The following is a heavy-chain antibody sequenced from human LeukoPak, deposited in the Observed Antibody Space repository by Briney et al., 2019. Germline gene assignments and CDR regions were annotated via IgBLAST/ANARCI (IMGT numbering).Heavy chain of an antibody. CDR2: ISGSGGST. V-gene: IGHV3-23*01. D-gene: IGHD2/OR15-2a*01. Sequence: PGGSLRLSCAASGFTFSSYAMSWVRQAPRKGLGWVSAISGSGGSTYYADSVKGRFTISRDNSKNTVYLQMNTLRAEDTAMYYCAKGHTGYFFTIDYWGQGTLVTVSS. J-gene: IGHJ4*02. CDR3: AKGHTGYFFTIDY. CDR1: GFTFSSYA.